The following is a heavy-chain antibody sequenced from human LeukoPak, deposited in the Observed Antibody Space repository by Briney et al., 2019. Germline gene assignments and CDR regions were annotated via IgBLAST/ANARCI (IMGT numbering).Heavy chain of an antibody. Sequence: ASVRVSCKASGYTFSSYGISWVRQAPGQGPEWMGWISAYNGNTNYAQKLQGRVTMTTDTSTSTAYMELRSLRSDDTAVYYCARDLEWEQHNAFDIWGQGTMVTVSS. CDR3: ARDLEWEQHNAFDI. CDR2: ISAYNGNT. D-gene: IGHD1-26*01. V-gene: IGHV1-18*01. CDR1: GYTFSSYG. J-gene: IGHJ3*02.